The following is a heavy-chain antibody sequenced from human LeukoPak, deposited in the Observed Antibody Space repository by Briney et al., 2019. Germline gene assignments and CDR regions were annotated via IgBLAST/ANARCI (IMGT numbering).Heavy chain of an antibody. CDR3: ARDLGLRGVTNWLDP. Sequence: ASVKVSCKASAYTFSTYLLHWVRQAPGQGLEWMGIIDPSGGTTDYAQKFQGRVTMTRDTSTSTVYMELSSLRSEDTAIYYCARDLGLRGVTNWLDPWGQGTLVTVSS. V-gene: IGHV1-46*01. CDR2: IDPSGGTT. J-gene: IGHJ5*02. D-gene: IGHD3-10*01. CDR1: AYTFSTYL.